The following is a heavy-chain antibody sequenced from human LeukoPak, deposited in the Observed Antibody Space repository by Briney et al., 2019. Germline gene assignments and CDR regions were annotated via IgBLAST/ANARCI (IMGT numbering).Heavy chain of an antibody. CDR1: GFTFSSYG. V-gene: IGHV3-30*03. CDR3: ARLYSSKGY. J-gene: IGHJ4*02. Sequence: PGGSLRLSCAASGFTFSSYGMHWVRQAPGKGLEWVAVISYDGSNKYYADSVKGRFTISRDNAKNSLYLQMNSLRAEDTAVYYCARLYSSKGYWGQGTLVTVSS. D-gene: IGHD6-13*01. CDR2: ISYDGSNK.